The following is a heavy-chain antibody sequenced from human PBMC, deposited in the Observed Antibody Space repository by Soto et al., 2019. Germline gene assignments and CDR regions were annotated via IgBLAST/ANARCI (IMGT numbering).Heavy chain of an antibody. CDR3: ARAYSGYDMGDNWFDP. J-gene: IGHJ5*02. Sequence: QVQLVQSGAEVKKPGASVKVSCKASGYTFTSYYMHWVRQAPGQGLEWMGIINPSGGSTSYAKKFQGRVTMTRDTSTSTVYMELSSLRSEDTAVYYCARAYSGYDMGDNWFDPWGQGTLVTVSS. D-gene: IGHD5-12*01. V-gene: IGHV1-46*01. CDR1: GYTFTSYY. CDR2: INPSGGST.